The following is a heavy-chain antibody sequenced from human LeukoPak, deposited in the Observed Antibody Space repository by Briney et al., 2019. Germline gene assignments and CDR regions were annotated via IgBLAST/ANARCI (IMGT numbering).Heavy chain of an antibody. V-gene: IGHV4-4*07. CDR2: INTSGNT. J-gene: IGHJ6*04. Sequence: MPSETLSLTCTVSGDPISNYYWSWIRQSAGKGLEWIGRINTSGNTNYNPSLKSRVTMSLDTSKNQFSLNVSSVTVADTAVFYCARERLGFRVDVWGKGTTVTVSS. CDR1: GDPISNYY. D-gene: IGHD5-12*01. CDR3: ARERLGFRVDV.